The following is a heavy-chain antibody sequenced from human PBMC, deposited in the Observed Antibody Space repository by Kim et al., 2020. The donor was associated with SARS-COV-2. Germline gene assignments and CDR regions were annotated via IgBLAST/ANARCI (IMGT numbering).Heavy chain of an antibody. J-gene: IGHJ4*01. V-gene: IGHV4-39*01. CDR2: LSYSGRR. D-gene: IGHD3-9*01. CDR3: ARLFAFTGICPAYYFD. Sequence: SETLSLTCTVSGASIGSHGYFWAWIRQPPGMGREWIGSLSYSGRRYYNPTLELRITTSLDTSKTQFSLRLTSVTAADTAVYHCARLFAFTGICPAYYFD. CDR1: GASIGSHGYF.